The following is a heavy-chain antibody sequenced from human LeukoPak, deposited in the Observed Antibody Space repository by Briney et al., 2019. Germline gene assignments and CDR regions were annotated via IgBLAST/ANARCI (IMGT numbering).Heavy chain of an antibody. CDR1: GFTFSSYW. V-gene: IGHV3-74*01. J-gene: IGHJ3*02. CDR2: ISPDGSSV. CDR3: AKDIAVAGTVAFDI. Sequence: GGSLRLSCAASGFTFSSYWMHWVRQAPGKGLVWVSRISPDGSSVIYADSVNGLFTISRDNAKNTLYLQMNSMRAEDTAVYYCAKDIAVAGTVAFDIWGQGTMVTVSS. D-gene: IGHD6-19*01.